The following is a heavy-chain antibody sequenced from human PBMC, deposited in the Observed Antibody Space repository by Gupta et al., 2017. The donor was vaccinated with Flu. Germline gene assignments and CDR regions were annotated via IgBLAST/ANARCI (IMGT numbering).Heavy chain of an antibody. D-gene: IGHD6-19*01. Sequence: EVQLVESGGGLVQPGRSLRLSCAASGFTFDDYAMHWVRQAPGKGLEWVSGISWNSGSIGYADSVKGRFTISRDNAKNSLYLQMNSLRAEDTALYYCAKDRGCGRDGANCHYGMDVWGQGTTVTVSS. J-gene: IGHJ6*02. V-gene: IGHV3-9*01. CDR1: GFTFDDYA. CDR2: ISWNSGSI. CDR3: AKDRGCGRDGANCHYGMDV.